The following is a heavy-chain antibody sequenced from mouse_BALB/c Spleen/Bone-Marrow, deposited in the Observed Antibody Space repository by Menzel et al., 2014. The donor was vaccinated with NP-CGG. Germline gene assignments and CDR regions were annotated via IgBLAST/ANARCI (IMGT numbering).Heavy chain of an antibody. Sequence: QVQLQQSGAELARPGASVKLSCKASGYTFTSYWINWVKQRPGQGLEWIGNIYPGDSYTNYNQKFKDKATLTVDKSTSTGSMQINSRTSEDSAVYYCTREGSCGSNYLDYWGQGTTLTVSS. J-gene: IGHJ2*01. CDR3: TREGSCGSNYLDY. V-gene: IGHV1-69*02. CDR1: GYTFTSYW. CDR2: IYPGDSYT. D-gene: IGHD1-1*01.